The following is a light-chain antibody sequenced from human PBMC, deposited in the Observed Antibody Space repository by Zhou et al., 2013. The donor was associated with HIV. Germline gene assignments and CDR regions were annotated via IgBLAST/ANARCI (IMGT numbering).Light chain of an antibody. CDR2: AAS. Sequence: DIQVTQSPSSLSASVGDRVTITCRASENIDHYLNWYQQKLGEAPKLLIFAASKLQSGVPSRFSGSGSGTAFSLTISGLQPEDVATYYCQQYESVPLTFGGGTKVEI. CDR1: ENIDHY. V-gene: IGKV1-39*01. CDR3: QQYESVPLT. J-gene: IGKJ4*01.